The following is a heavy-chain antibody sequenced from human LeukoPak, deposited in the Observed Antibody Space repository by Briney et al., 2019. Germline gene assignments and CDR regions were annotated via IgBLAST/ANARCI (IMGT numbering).Heavy chain of an antibody. CDR2: IISSGGST. J-gene: IGHJ3*02. CDR3: AKDHTRWAFHI. Sequence: GGSLRLSCTASGFTFSSCAMSWVRQAPGKGLEWVSGIISSGGSTYYADSVQGRFTISRDNAKNTLYLQMSSLRAEDTAVYYFAKDHTRWAFHIWGQGTMVSVSS. CDR1: GFTFSSCA. V-gene: IGHV3-23*01.